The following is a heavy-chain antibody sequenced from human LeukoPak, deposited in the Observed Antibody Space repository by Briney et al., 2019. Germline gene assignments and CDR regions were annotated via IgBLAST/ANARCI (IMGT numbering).Heavy chain of an antibody. CDR3: ARDGAIFGVDPFDY. CDR1: GFTFSSYS. Sequence: GGSLRLSCAASGFTFSSYSMNWVRQAPGKGLEWVSYISSSSSTIYYADSVKGRFTISRDNAKNSLYLQMNSLRAEDTAVYYCARDGAIFGVDPFDYWGQGTLVTVSS. CDR2: ISSSSSTI. D-gene: IGHD3-3*01. J-gene: IGHJ4*02. V-gene: IGHV3-48*01.